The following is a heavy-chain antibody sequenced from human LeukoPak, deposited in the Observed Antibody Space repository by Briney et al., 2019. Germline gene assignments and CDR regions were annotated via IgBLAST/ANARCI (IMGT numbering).Heavy chain of an antibody. D-gene: IGHD2-2*01. Sequence: SVKVCCKASGGTFSSYAISWVRQAPGQGLEWMGGIIPIFGTANYAQKFQGRVTITADESTSTAYMELSSLRSEDTAVYYCARGRFYQGSYYYYYYGMDVWGQGTTVTVSS. V-gene: IGHV1-69*13. CDR1: GGTFSSYA. J-gene: IGHJ6*02. CDR2: IIPIFGTA. CDR3: ARGRFYQGSYYYYYYGMDV.